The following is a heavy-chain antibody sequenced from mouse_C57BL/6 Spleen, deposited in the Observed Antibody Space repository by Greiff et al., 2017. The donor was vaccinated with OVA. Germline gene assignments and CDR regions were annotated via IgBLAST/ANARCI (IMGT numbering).Heavy chain of an antibody. CDR1: GFNIKDDY. CDR3: TVVATSYFDY. J-gene: IGHJ2*01. V-gene: IGHV14-4*01. Sequence: VQLQQSGAELVRPGASVKLSCTASGFNIKDDYMHWVKQRPEQGLEWIGWIDPENGDTEYASKFQGKATITADTSSNTAYLQLSSLTSEDTAVYYGTVVATSYFDYWGQGTTLTVSS. D-gene: IGHD1-1*01. CDR2: IDPENGDT.